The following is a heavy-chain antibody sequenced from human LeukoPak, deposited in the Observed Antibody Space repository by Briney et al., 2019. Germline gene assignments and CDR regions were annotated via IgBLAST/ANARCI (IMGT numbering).Heavy chain of an antibody. J-gene: IGHJ6*02. Sequence: SVKVSCKASGGTFRSYAISWVRQAPGQGLEWMGGIIPIFGTANYAQKFQGRVTITADESTSTAYMELSSLRSEDTAVYYCASPRYPRDYYYYGMDVWGQGTTVTVSS. CDR1: GGTFRSYA. CDR2: IIPIFGTA. V-gene: IGHV1-69*13. D-gene: IGHD2-15*01. CDR3: ASPRYPRDYYYYGMDV.